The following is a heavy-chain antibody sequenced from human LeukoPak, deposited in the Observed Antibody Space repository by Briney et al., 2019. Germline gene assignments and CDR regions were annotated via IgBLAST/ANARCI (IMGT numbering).Heavy chain of an antibody. CDR1: GGSISSSSYY. CDR3: ARHRDYYYDSSGYYPFDP. V-gene: IGHV4-39*01. J-gene: IGHJ5*02. D-gene: IGHD3-22*01. CDR2: IYYSGST. Sequence: SETLSLTCTVSGGSISSSSYYWGWIRQPPGKGLEWIGSIYYSGSTYYNPSLKSRVTISVDTSKNQFSLKLSSVTAADTAVYYCARHRDYYYDSSGYYPFDPWGQGTLVTISS.